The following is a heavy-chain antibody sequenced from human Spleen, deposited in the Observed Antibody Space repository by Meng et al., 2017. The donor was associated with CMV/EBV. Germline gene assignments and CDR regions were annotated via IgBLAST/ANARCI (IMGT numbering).Heavy chain of an antibody. V-gene: IGHV4-34*01. CDR3: ARAGVPDGSGSRMFDP. J-gene: IGHJ5*02. CDR2: IDHSGST. D-gene: IGHD3-10*01. Sequence: GALRLSCAVYGGSFSGYYWSWIRQPPGKGLEWIGEIDHSGSTNYKSSLKSRVTISVDTSKNQFSLKPRSVTAADTAVYYCARAGVPDGSGSRMFDPWGQGTLVTVSS. CDR1: GGSFSGYY.